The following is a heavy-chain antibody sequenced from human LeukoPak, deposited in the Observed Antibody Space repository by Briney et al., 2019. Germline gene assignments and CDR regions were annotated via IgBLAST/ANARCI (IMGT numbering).Heavy chain of an antibody. V-gene: IGHV1-8*01. Sequence: GASVKVSCKASGYTFTSYDINWVRQATGQGLEWMGWMNPNSGDTGYAQKFQGRVTITRNTSISTAYMELSSLRSDDTAVYYCARDAPDGYNPDYWGQGTLVTVSS. CDR2: MNPNSGDT. J-gene: IGHJ4*02. CDR3: ARDAPDGYNPDY. CDR1: GYTFTSYD. D-gene: IGHD5-24*01.